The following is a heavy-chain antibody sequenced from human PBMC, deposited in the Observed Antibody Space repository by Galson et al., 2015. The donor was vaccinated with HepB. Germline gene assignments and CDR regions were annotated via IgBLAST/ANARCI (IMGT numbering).Heavy chain of an antibody. CDR1: GFTLSSFG. Sequence: SLRLSCAASGFTLSSFGMHWVRQAPGKGLEWVAATSYDGSKEFYADSVKGRFTVSRDKSKNTLFLQMNSLRPEDTAVYYCANLGHWYIRAPGLYGGSSDYWGQGTLVTVSS. D-gene: IGHD1-14*01. CDR3: ANLGHWYIRAPGLYGGSSDY. V-gene: IGHV3-30*18. J-gene: IGHJ4*02. CDR2: TSYDGSKE.